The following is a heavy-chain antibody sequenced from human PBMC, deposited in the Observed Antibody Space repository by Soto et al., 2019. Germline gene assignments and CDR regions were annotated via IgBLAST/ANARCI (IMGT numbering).Heavy chain of an antibody. CDR2: ISYDGSNK. J-gene: IGHJ6*02. V-gene: IGHV3-30-3*01. Sequence: QVQLVESGGGVVQPGRSLRLSCAASGFTFSSYAMHWVRQAPGKGLEWVAVISYDGSNKYYADSVKGRFTISRDNSKNTLYLQMNSLRAEDTAVYYCARAQQAGTNGYYYGMDVWGQGTTVTVSS. CDR3: ARAQQAGTNGYYYGMDV. CDR1: GFTFSSYA. D-gene: IGHD1-1*01.